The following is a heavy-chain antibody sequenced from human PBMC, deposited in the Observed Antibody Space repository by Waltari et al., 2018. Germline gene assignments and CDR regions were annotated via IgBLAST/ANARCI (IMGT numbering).Heavy chain of an antibody. D-gene: IGHD3-3*01. J-gene: IGHJ6*03. CDR3: ARGVGPRYDFWSGYYYPYYYYYMDV. Sequence: QVQLQQWGAGLLKPSETLSLTCAVYGGSFSGYYWSWIRQPPGKGLEWIGEINHSGSTNYNPSLKSRVTISVDTSMNQFSLKLSSVTAADTAVYYCARGVGPRYDFWSGYYYPYYYYYMDVWGKGTTVTVSS. CDR1: GGSFSGYY. CDR2: INHSGST. V-gene: IGHV4-34*01.